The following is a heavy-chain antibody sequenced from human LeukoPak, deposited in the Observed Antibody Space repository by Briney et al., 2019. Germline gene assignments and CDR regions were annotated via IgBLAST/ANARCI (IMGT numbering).Heavy chain of an antibody. D-gene: IGHD4-17*01. CDR1: GFAFSNTG. Sequence: GGSLRLSCAASGFAFSNTGMTWVRQAPGRGLEWVSTISPTSEGTHYADSVKGRFTISRDNSKNTLSLEMNSLRADDTATYYCARDAGGAWPFDYWGQGTRVIVSS. CDR2: ISPTSEGT. CDR3: ARDAGGAWPFDY. J-gene: IGHJ4*02. V-gene: IGHV3-23*01.